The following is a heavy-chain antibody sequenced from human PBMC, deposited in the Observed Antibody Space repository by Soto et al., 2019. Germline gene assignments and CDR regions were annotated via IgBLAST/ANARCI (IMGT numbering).Heavy chain of an antibody. Sequence: GKGRVWVSRIYSDGSSTPYADSVKGRFTISRDNAKNPLYLQMNSLRAEDTAVYYCSRDPGGYNNAPGYDFDFLGHGTLVTVSS. V-gene: IGHV3-74*01. J-gene: IGHJ4*01. D-gene: IGHD5-12*01. CDR2: IYSDGSST. CDR3: SRDPGGYNNAPGYDFDF.